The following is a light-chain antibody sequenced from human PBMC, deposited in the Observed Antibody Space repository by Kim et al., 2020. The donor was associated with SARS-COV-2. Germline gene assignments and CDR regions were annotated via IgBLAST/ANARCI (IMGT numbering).Light chain of an antibody. CDR1: SSDVGDYNY. CDR3: SSYTSSSTLV. Sequence: QSALTQPASVSGSPGQSITISCTGTSSDVGDYNYVSWYQQHPGKAPKLMIYDVSNRPSGVSNRFSGSKSGNTASLTISGLRAEDEADYYCSSYTSSSTLVFGTGTKVTVL. V-gene: IGLV2-14*03. J-gene: IGLJ1*01. CDR2: DVS.